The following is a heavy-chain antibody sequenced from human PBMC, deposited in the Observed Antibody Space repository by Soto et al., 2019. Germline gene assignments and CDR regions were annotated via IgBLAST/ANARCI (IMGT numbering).Heavy chain of an antibody. CDR2: IYSGGST. V-gene: IGHV3-53*02. Sequence: EVQLMETGGGLIQPGGSLRLSCAASGFTVSSNYMSWVRQAPGKGLEWVSVIYSGGSTYYADSVKGRFTISRDNSKNTLYLQMNSLRAEDTAVYYCARCHLSAGISSYYYGMDVWGQGTTVTVSS. J-gene: IGHJ6*02. CDR3: ARCHLSAGISSYYYGMDV. D-gene: IGHD6-13*01. CDR1: GFTVSSNY.